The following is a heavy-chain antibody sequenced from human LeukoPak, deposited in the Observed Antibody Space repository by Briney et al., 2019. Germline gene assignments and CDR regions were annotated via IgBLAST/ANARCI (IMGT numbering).Heavy chain of an antibody. CDR2: ISGSGGST. CDR3: AREQYCSSNSCREGGYYYYYAMDV. CDR1: GFTFSSYA. V-gene: IGHV3-23*01. Sequence: GGSLRLSCAASGFTFSSYAMSWVRQAPGKGLEWVSAISGSGGSTYYADSVKGRFTISRDNAKSSLYLQMNSLRAEDTALYYCAREQYCSSNSCREGGYYYYYAMDVWGQGSTVTVSS. J-gene: IGHJ6*02. D-gene: IGHD2-2*01.